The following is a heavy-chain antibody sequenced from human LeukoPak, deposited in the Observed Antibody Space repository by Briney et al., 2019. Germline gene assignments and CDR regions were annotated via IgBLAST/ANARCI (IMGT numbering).Heavy chain of an antibody. CDR2: IYHNGST. Sequence: SETLSLTCTVSGYSISSGYYWGWIRQPPGKGLEWIGNIYHNGSTYYNPPLKSRVTISVDTSKNQFSLKLTSVTAADTALYHCARVHYYDASDYSTSNWFDPWGQGTLVTVSS. D-gene: IGHD3-22*01. V-gene: IGHV4-38-2*02. J-gene: IGHJ5*02. CDR1: GYSISSGYY. CDR3: ARVHYYDASDYSTSNWFDP.